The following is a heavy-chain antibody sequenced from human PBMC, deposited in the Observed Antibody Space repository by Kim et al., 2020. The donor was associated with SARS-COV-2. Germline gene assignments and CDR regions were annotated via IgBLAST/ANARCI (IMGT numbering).Heavy chain of an antibody. V-gene: IGHV3-15*01. D-gene: IGHD3-9*01. J-gene: IGHJ6*02. CDR1: GFTFSNAW. CDR2: IKSKTDGGTT. Sequence: GGSLRLSCAASGFTFSNAWMSWVRQAPGKGLEWVGRIKSKTDGGTTDYAAPVKGRFTISRDDSKNTLYLQMNSLKTEDTAVYYCTFDYYYYGMDVWGQGTTVTVSS. CDR3: TFDYYYYGMDV.